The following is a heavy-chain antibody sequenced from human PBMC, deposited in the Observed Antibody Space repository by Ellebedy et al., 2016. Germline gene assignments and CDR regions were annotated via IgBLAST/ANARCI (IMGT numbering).Heavy chain of an antibody. V-gene: IGHV3-21*01. J-gene: IGHJ5*02. D-gene: IGHD3-16*01. CDR3: ARDSPTTSWGGFDP. Sequence: GESLKISCAASGFTFISYTINWVRQAPGKGLEWVSSINRDSEYIYYAESVKDRFTISRDNARESVFLQMNNLRAEDTAVYYCARDSPTTSWGGFDPWGQGTLVTVSA. CDR2: INRDSEYI. CDR1: GFTFISYT.